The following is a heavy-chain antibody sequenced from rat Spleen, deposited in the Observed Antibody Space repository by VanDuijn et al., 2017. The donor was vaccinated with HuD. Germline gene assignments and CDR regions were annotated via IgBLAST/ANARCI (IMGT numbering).Heavy chain of an antibody. CDR1: GFTFSNYD. J-gene: IGHJ2*01. CDR2: ISPSGGST. D-gene: IGHD1-12*02. CDR3: ARQGYDGSYYYFDY. Sequence: EVQLVESGGGLVQPGRSLKLSCAASGFTFSNYDMAWVRQAPTKGLEWVASISPSGGSTYYRDSVKGRFTVSRDNAKSTLYLQMDSLRSEDTATYYCARQGYDGSYYYFDYWGQGVMVTVSS. V-gene: IGHV5-25*01.